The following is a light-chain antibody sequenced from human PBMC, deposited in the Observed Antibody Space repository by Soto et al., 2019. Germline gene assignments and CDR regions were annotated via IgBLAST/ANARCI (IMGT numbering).Light chain of an antibody. CDR2: GAS. CDR3: QQYGSSPPFT. J-gene: IGKJ3*01. Sequence: EIVLTQSPGTLSLSPGERATLSCRASQSVSSTYVAWYQQKPGQAPRLLIYGASSRATGIPDRFSGGGSGTDFTLTISRLEPEDFAVYYCQQYGSSPPFTFGPGTKVDIK. CDR1: QSVSSTY. V-gene: IGKV3-20*01.